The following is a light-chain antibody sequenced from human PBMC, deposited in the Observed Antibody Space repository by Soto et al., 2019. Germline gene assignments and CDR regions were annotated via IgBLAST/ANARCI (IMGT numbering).Light chain of an antibody. J-gene: IGLJ1*01. CDR2: DVS. Sequence: QSALTQPRSVSGSPGQSVTISCTGTSSDVGGYNYVSWYQEQPGKAPKLMIYDVSKRPSGVPDRFSGSKSGNTASLTISGLQAEDEDDYYCCSYAGSYSYVFGTGTKVTVL. CDR3: CSYAGSYSYV. V-gene: IGLV2-11*01. CDR1: SSDVGGYNY.